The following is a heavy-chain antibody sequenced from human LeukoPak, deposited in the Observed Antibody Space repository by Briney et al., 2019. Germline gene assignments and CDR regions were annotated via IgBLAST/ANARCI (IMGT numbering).Heavy chain of an antibody. Sequence: GGSLRLSCAASGFTFSSYAMSWVRQAPGKGLEWVSAISGIGGSTYYADSVKGRFTISRDNSKNTLYLQMNSLRAEDTAVYYCANRVVVPAAIDYWGQGTLVTVSS. D-gene: IGHD2-2*01. CDR2: ISGIGGST. CDR3: ANRVVVPAAIDY. J-gene: IGHJ4*02. CDR1: GFTFSSYA. V-gene: IGHV3-23*01.